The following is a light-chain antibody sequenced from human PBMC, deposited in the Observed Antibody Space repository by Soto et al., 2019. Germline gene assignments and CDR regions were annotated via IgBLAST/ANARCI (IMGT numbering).Light chain of an antibody. CDR1: QGISSY. V-gene: IGKV1-9*01. CDR3: QQLNSRLA. CDR2: AAS. Sequence: DIQLTQSPSFLSASVGDRVTITCRASQGISSYLAWYQQKPGKAHKLLIYAASTLQSGVPSRFSGSGSGTEFTLTISSLQPEDFATYYCQQLNSRLAFGGGTKVEIK. J-gene: IGKJ4*01.